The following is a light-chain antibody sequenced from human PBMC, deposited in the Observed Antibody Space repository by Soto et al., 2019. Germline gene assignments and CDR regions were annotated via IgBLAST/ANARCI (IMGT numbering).Light chain of an antibody. CDR2: RNT. CDR3: AAWDDSMSGHVA. V-gene: IGLV1-47*01. J-gene: IGLJ2*01. CDR1: SSNIGNTN. Sequence: QSALTQPPSASGTPGQRVTISCSGSSSNIGNTNVYWYQHLPGTAPKLLIYRNTQRPSGVPDRFSGSKSGTSASLAISGLRSEDEADYYCAAWDDSMSGHVAFGGGTKLTVL.